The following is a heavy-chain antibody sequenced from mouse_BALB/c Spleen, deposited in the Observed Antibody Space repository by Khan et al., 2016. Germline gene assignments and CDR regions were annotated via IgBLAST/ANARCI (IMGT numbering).Heavy chain of an antibody. CDR2: INTYTGQP. Sequence: QIQLVQSGPEMKKPGETVKISCMASGYTFTNYGVNWVKQAPGKGLKWLGWINTYTGQPTYGDDFKGRFAFSLETSASTAYLQINNLENEDTATYFCARLYLYYTMDYWGHGTSVTGSS. V-gene: IGHV9-3-1*01. CDR1: GYTFTNYG. CDR3: ARLYLYYTMDY. J-gene: IGHJ4*01.